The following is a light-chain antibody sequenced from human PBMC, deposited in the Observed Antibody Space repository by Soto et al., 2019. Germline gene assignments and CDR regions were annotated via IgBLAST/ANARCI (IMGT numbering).Light chain of an antibody. CDR2: RNT. CDR3: PSCDSGLSGWV. J-gene: IGLJ3*02. Sequence: QSVLTQPPSVSGAPGQRVTISCTGSSSNIGAGYDVHWYQQLPGAAPKLLIYRNTNRPSGVPDRFSGSKSGTSPSLATSGLQGADASDYYCPSCDSGLSGWVIGREPALTV. V-gene: IGLV1-40*01. CDR1: SSNIGAGYD.